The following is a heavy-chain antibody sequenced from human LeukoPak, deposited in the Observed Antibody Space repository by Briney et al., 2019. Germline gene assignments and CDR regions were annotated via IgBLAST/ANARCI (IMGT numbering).Heavy chain of an antibody. CDR1: GFTFSSYI. J-gene: IGHJ3*02. CDR3: ARSGRDGYNWGAFDI. CDR2: ISSSISYI. V-gene: IGHV3-21*01. Sequence: GGSLRLSCAASGFTFSSYIMNCVRQAPGKGLEWVSSISSSISYIYYADSVKGRFTISRDNAKKSLHLQMKSLRAEDTAVYYCARSGRDGYNWGAFDIWGQGTMVTISS. D-gene: IGHD5-24*01.